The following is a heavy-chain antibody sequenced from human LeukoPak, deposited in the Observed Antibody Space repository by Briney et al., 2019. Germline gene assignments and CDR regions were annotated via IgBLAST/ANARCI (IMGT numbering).Heavy chain of an antibody. V-gene: IGHV4-59*01. CDR2: IYYSRST. D-gene: IGHD3-10*01. CDR3: ARAGYYYGSGSYYNTPHFDY. J-gene: IGHJ4*02. Sequence: SETLSLTCTVYGGSISSYYWSWIRQPPGKELEYVGYIYYSRSTYYNPSLKSRVTISVDTSKNQFSLKLSSVTAADTAVYYCARAGYYYGSGSYYNTPHFDYWGQGTLVTVSS. CDR1: GGSISSYY.